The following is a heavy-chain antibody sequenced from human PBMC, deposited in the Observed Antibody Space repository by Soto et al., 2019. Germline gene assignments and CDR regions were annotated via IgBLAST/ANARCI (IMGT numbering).Heavy chain of an antibody. CDR2: IYHVGIT. J-gene: IGHJ1*01. V-gene: IGHV4-4*02. D-gene: IGHD1-26*01. CDR1: GGSVSSTQW. CDR3: ARRGTTTGELGYFHH. Sequence: PSETLSLTCAVSGGSVSSTQWWTWVRQAPGKGLEWLGDIYHVGITKYNPALKSRVTISVDTSNNHFSLKLSSVTAADTAVYYCARRGTTTGELGYFHHWGQGTLVTVS.